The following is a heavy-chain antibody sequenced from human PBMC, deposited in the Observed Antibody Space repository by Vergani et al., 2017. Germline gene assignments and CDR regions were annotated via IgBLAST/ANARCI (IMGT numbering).Heavy chain of an antibody. V-gene: IGHV1-69*01. CDR1: GGTFSSYA. D-gene: IGHD2-2*01. J-gene: IGHJ5*02. CDR3: TLGYCSSTSCHPLWGVHNWFDP. Sequence: VQLVQSGAEVKKPGSSVKVSCKASGGTFSSYAISWVRQAPGQGLEWRGGIIPIFGTANYAQKFQGRVTITADESTCTAYMELSSLRSEDTAVYYCTLGYCSSTSCHPLWGVHNWFDPWGQGTLVTVSS. CDR2: IIPIFGTA.